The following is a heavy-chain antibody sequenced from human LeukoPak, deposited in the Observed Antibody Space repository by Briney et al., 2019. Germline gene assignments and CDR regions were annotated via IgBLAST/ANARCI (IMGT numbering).Heavy chain of an antibody. CDR3: ARESQFGENTFDY. Sequence: PGGSLRLSCAASGFTFSSYGMSWVRQAPGKGLEWVSYISSSGSTIYYADSVKGRFTISRDNAKNSLYLQMNSLRAEDTAVYYCARESQFGENTFDYWGQGTLVTVSS. CDR2: ISSSGSTI. CDR1: GFTFSSYG. J-gene: IGHJ4*02. V-gene: IGHV3-48*04. D-gene: IGHD3-10*01.